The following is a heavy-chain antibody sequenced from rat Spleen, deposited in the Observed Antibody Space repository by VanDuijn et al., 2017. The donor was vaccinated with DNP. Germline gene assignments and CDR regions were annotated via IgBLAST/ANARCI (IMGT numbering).Heavy chain of an antibody. J-gene: IGHJ4*01. CDR3: AKDRTGGFAMDA. CDR1: GFTFSNYD. Sequence: EVQLVESGGGLVQPGRSLKLSCAASGFTFSNYDMAWVRQAPTEGLEWVASISTSSDSTYYRDSVKGRFTISRDNAKSTLYLQMDSLRSEDTATYYCAKDRTGGFAMDAWGQGTSVTVSS. D-gene: IGHD4-1*01. CDR2: ISTSSDST. V-gene: IGHV5-19*01.